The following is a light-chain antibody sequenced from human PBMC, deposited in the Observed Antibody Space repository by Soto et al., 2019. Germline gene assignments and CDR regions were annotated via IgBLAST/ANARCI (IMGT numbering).Light chain of an antibody. J-gene: IGKJ3*01. Sequence: DIPMTQSPSSLSASIGDRVTITCRASQSISNNLNWYQKKPGTAPKLLIYAASSLQGGVPSRFSGSGSGTHFTLTINSLQPEDFATYYCQQSFPTPTFGPGTMVDVK. CDR1: QSISNN. CDR2: AAS. V-gene: IGKV1-39*01. CDR3: QQSFPTPT.